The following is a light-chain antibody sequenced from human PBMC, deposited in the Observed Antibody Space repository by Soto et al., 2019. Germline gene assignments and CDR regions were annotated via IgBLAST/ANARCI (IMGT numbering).Light chain of an antibody. V-gene: IGLV1-40*01. Sequence: SVLTQPPSVSGAPGQSVTISCTGSGSNIGAGYDVHWYQQLPGVAPKLLIFDTTNRPSGVPGRFSGSKSGASASLAITGLLPEDEADFFCHSFDSNLNAVVFGGGTQLTVL. CDR3: HSFDSNLNAVV. J-gene: IGLJ2*01. CDR1: GSNIGAGYD. CDR2: DTT.